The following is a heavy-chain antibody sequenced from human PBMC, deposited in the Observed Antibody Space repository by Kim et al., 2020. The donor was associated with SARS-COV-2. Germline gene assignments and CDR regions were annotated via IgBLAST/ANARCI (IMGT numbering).Heavy chain of an antibody. V-gene: IGHV3-74*01. D-gene: IGHD2-15*01. CDR2: INSDGSST. CDR1: GFTFTSYW. CDR3: ARNRLADCSGGSCLNWFDP. Sequence: GGSLRLSCAASGFTFTSYWMHWFRQAPGKGLVWVSRINSDGSSTTYADSVKGRFTISRDNAKNTLYLQMKSLGAEDTAVYFCARNRLADCSGGSCLNWFDPWGQGTLVTVSS. J-gene: IGHJ5*02.